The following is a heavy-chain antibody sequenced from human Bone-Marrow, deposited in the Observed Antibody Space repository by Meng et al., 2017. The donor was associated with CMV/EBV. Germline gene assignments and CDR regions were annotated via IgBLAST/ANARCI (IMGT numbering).Heavy chain of an antibody. J-gene: IGHJ6*02. D-gene: IGHD3-3*01. CDR2: ISVYNGNT. CDR3: ARDPHLEWSPYSGMDV. Sequence: ASVKVSCKASGYTFTSYGISWVRQAPGQGLEWMGCISVYNGNTNYVQKLQGRVTMTTDTSTSTAYMELRSLRSDDTAVYYCARDPHLEWSPYSGMDVWGQGTTVTVSS. CDR1: GYTFTSYG. V-gene: IGHV1-18*01.